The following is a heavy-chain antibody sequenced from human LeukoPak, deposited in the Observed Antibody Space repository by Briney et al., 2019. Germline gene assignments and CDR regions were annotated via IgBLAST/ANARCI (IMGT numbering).Heavy chain of an antibody. CDR3: ARDTDLIIAPRGPDA. J-gene: IGHJ5*02. CDR2: ISGYNVDT. D-gene: IGHD6-6*01. Sequence: ASVKVSCKTSGYTFASYGISWVRQAPGQRLEWMGWISGYNVDTRYAQHRQGRVTLTTDRSTGTAYMELRSLTSDATALYYCARDTDLIIAPRGPDAWGQGTLVTVSS. CDR1: GYTFASYG. V-gene: IGHV1-18*01.